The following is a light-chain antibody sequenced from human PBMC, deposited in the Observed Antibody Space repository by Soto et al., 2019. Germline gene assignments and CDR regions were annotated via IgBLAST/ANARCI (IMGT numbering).Light chain of an antibody. V-gene: IGKV1-39*01. CDR1: QSISNY. Sequence: DIQMTQSPSSLSASVGDRVTITCRASQSISNYLSWYQQKPGKPPNLLIYAASYLQSGVPSRFSGSGSGTDFALCISSLQPEDFATYYCQQSYNTPFTFGPGTKVDI. CDR2: AAS. J-gene: IGKJ3*01. CDR3: QQSYNTPFT.